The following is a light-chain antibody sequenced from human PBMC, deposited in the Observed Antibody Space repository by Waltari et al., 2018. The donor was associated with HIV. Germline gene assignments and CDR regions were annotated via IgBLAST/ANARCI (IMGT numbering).Light chain of an antibody. CDR2: GVT. Sequence: QSALPQPASVSGSPGQSITISCTGTSSDVGSYNLVSWYQQHPGKAPKLMIYGVTKRPAGVSNRFSGSKSGNTASLTSSGLQAEDEADYYCCSFAGSVFGTGTKV. CDR1: SSDVGSYNL. J-gene: IGLJ1*01. V-gene: IGLV2-23*02. CDR3: CSFAGSV.